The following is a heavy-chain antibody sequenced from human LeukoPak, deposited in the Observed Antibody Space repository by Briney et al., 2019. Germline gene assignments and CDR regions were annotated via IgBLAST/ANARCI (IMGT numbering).Heavy chain of an antibody. J-gene: IGHJ4*02. CDR1: GFTFSTYW. Sequence: GESLRLSCAASGFTFSTYWMSWVRQGPGMGLEWVANIKEDGGETYYVDSVKGRFTISRDNAKNLLFLQIHSLRADDTAVYYCARDHGDRRVDYWGEGALVTVSS. CDR2: IKEDGGET. V-gene: IGHV3-7*01. D-gene: IGHD3-10*01. CDR3: ARDHGDRRVDY.